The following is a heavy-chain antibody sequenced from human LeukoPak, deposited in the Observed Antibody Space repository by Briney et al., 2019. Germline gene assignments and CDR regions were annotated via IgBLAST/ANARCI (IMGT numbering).Heavy chain of an antibody. CDR1: GFTFSSYA. Sequence: GGSLRLSCAASGFTFSSYAMSWVRQAPGKGLEWVSAISSSGGSTFYAGSVKGRFTISRDNSKNTLYLQMNSLRAEDTAIYYCAKGYSSSWYAYFDNWGQGTLVTVSS. J-gene: IGHJ4*02. CDR3: AKGYSSSWYAYFDN. D-gene: IGHD6-13*01. V-gene: IGHV3-23*01. CDR2: ISSSGGST.